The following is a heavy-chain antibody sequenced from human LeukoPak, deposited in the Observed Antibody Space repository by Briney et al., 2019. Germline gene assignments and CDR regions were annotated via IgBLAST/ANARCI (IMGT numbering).Heavy chain of an antibody. V-gene: IGHV3-21*01. CDR3: ARAAAGYRDAFDI. D-gene: IGHD6-13*01. CDR1: GFTFSTYN. Sequence: GGSLRLSCAASGFTFSTYNMNWVRQAPGKGLEWVSSISSSSSYIYYADSVKGRFTISRDNAKNSLYLQMNSLRAEDTAVYYCARAAAGYRDAFDIWGQGTMVTVSS. J-gene: IGHJ3*02. CDR2: ISSSSSYI.